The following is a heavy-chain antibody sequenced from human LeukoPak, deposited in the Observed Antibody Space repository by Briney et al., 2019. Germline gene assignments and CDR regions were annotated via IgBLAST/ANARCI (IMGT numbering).Heavy chain of an antibody. D-gene: IGHD1-26*01. CDR1: GGSISSSSYY. J-gene: IGHJ3*02. CDR3: AREDSAISDNAFDI. V-gene: IGHV4-39*07. Sequence: SKTLSLTCTVSGGSISSSSYYWGWIRQPPGKGLEWIGSIYYTGSTYHNPSLKSRVTMSVDTSRNQFSLKLYSVTAADTAMYYCAREDSAISDNAFDIWGQGTLVTISS. CDR2: IYYTGST.